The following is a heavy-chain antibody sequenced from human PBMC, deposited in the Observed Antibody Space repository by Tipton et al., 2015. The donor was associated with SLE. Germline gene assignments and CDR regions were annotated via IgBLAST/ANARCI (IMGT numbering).Heavy chain of an antibody. CDR2: ISKSGRT. V-gene: IGHV4-61*02. CDR3: SREEVIGAFWCGYLDR. CDR1: GASLSIGSYY. J-gene: IGHJ5*02. Sequence: TLSLTCSVSGASLSIGSYYWSCIRRPAGTGLEWIGRISKSGRTDSSPSLKSRLTFSIDMSKNQFSLKLSSVTAADTAMYYCSREEVIGAFWCGYLDRWGQGALVTVSS. D-gene: IGHD3-3*01.